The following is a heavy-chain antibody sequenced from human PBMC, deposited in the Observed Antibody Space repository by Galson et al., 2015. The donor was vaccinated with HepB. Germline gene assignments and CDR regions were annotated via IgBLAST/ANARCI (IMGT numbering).Heavy chain of an antibody. Sequence: LSLTCAVSGGSISSSNWWSWVRQPPGKGLEWIGEIYHSGSTNYNPSLKSRVTISVDKSKNQFSLKLSSVTAADTAVYYCARVSVPLVGATGGGYYYYGMDVWGQGTTVTASS. CDR1: GGSISSSNW. J-gene: IGHJ6*02. CDR3: ARVSVPLVGATGGGYYYYGMDV. CDR2: IYHSGST. V-gene: IGHV4-4*02. D-gene: IGHD1-26*01.